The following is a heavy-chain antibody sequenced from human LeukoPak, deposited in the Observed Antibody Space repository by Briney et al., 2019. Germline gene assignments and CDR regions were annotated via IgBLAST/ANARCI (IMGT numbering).Heavy chain of an antibody. D-gene: IGHD3-22*01. V-gene: IGHV3-30*18. J-gene: IGHJ4*02. Sequence: GGSLILSCAASGFTFNTYWMIWVRQAPGKGLEWVAVISYDGSNKYYADSVKGRFTISRDNSKNTLYLQMNSLRAEDTAVYYCAKDGGSGYLFDYWGQGTLVTVSS. CDR1: GFTFNTYW. CDR2: ISYDGSNK. CDR3: AKDGGSGYLFDY.